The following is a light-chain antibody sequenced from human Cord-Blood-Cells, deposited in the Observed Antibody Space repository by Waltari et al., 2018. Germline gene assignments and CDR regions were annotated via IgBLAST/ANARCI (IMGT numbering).Light chain of an antibody. CDR3: QQSYSTLFT. V-gene: IGKV1-39*01. Sequence: DIHMTQTPSSLSASVVDRVTITCRASQSISSYLNWYQQKPRKAPKLLIYAASSLQSGVPSRFSGSGSGTDFTLTISSLQPEDFATYYCQQSYSTLFTCGPGTKVYI. CDR2: AAS. CDR1: QSISSY. J-gene: IGKJ3*01.